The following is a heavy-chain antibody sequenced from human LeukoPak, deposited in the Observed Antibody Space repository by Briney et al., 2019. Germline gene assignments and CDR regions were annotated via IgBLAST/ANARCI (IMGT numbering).Heavy chain of an antibody. CDR1: GYTLTSYG. CDR3: ARDPGGVVTMVRGTMNWFDT. D-gene: IGHD3-10*01. CDR2: ISAYNGNT. V-gene: IGHV1-18*01. J-gene: IGHJ5*02. Sequence: ASVKVSCKASGYTLTSYGISWVRQAPGQGLEWMGWISAYNGNTNYAQKLQGRVTMTTDTSTSTAYMELRRLRSDDTAVYYCARDPGGVVTMVRGTMNWFDTWGQGTLVTVSS.